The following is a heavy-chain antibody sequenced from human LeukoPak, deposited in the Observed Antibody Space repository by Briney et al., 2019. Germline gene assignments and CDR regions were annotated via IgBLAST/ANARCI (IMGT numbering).Heavy chain of an antibody. V-gene: IGHV3-23*01. CDR3: AKERTQTTSFDY. D-gene: IGHD2/OR15-2a*01. CDR1: GFTFSTYP. Sequence: GGSLRLSCAASGFTFSTYPMNWVGQAPGKGLEWVSTISGSGGSTYYADSVKGRFTISRDNSKNTLYLQMNRLRADDTAIYYCAKERTQTTSFDYWGQGTLVTVSS. J-gene: IGHJ4*02. CDR2: ISGSGGST.